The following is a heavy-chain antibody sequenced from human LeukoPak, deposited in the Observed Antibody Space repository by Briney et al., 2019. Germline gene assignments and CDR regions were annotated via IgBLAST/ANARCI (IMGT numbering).Heavy chain of an antibody. J-gene: IGHJ4*02. CDR1: GFTFDDYG. CDR2: INWNGGST. V-gene: IGHV3-20*04. D-gene: IGHD6-6*01. CDR3: ASVHSSIAARTFDY. Sequence: GGSLRLSCAASGFTFDDYGMSWVRQAPGKGLEWVSGINWNGGSTGYADSVKGRFTISRDNAKNSLYLQMNSLRAEDTAVYYCASVHSSIAARTFDYWGQGTLVTVSS.